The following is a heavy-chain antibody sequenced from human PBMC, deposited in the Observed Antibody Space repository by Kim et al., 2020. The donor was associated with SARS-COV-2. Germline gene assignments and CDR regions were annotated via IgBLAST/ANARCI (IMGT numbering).Heavy chain of an antibody. V-gene: IGHV4-38-2*02. CDR1: GYSISSGYY. Sequence: SETLSLTCTVSGYSISSGYYWGWIRQPPGKGLEWIGSIYHSGSTYYNPSLKSRVTISVDTSKNQFSLKLSSVTAADTAVYYCAVIVATSYFDYWGQGTLVTVSS. CDR3: AVIVATSYFDY. CDR2: IYHSGST. D-gene: IGHD5-12*01. J-gene: IGHJ4*02.